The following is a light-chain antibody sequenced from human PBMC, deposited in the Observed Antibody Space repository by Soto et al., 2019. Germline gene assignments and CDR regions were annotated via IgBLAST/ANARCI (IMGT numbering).Light chain of an antibody. V-gene: IGKV1-39*01. CDR3: QQSYNTPRT. Sequence: IRMTQSPSSLSASTGDRVTITCRASQSISSYLNWYQQKPGKAPKLLIYAASSLQSGVPSRFSGSGSGTDFTLTISSLQPEDFATYYCQQSYNTPRTFGQGTKVDI. CDR1: QSISSY. J-gene: IGKJ1*01. CDR2: AAS.